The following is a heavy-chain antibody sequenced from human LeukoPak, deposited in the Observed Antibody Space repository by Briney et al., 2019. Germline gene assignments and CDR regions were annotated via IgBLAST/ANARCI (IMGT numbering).Heavy chain of an antibody. J-gene: IGHJ1*01. Sequence: SETLSLTCAVYGGSFNGYYWSWIRQPPGKGLEWIGEINHSGSTNYNPSLKSRVTMSVDASRNQFSLKLSSVTAADTAVYYCARRLNTVTTPWGQGTLVTVSS. CDR1: GGSFNGYY. CDR2: INHSGST. CDR3: ARRLNTVTTP. V-gene: IGHV4-34*01. D-gene: IGHD4-17*01.